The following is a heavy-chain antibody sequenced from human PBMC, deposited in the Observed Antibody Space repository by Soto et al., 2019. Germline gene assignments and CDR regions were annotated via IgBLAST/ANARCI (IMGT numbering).Heavy chain of an antibody. V-gene: IGHV4-4*02. CDR1: GDSISSSNW. CDR2: IFHSGIT. CDR3: VSDRRRSNSGIDP. J-gene: IGHJ5*01. D-gene: IGHD1-26*01. Sequence: QVQLQESGPGLVRPSETLSLSCAVSGDSISSSNWWRWGRQPPGKGLRWIGDIFHSGITNYNPSLTARITLAVQKSKNQFSLRLNSVTAADTAISSCVSDRRRSNSGIDPWGQGTLVTVSS.